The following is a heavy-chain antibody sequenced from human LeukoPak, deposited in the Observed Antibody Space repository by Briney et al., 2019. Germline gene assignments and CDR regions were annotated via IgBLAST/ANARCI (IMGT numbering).Heavy chain of an antibody. V-gene: IGHV4-4*02. CDR1: GGSITSSNW. Sequence: SGTLSLTCAVSGGSITSSNWWSWVRQPPGKGQEWTGEIYHSGSTNYNPSLKSRVTISVDKSKNQFSLKLSSVTAADTAVYYCARDVAAAGADAFDIWGQGTMVTVSS. CDR3: ARDVAAAGADAFDI. D-gene: IGHD6-13*01. J-gene: IGHJ3*02. CDR2: IYHSGST.